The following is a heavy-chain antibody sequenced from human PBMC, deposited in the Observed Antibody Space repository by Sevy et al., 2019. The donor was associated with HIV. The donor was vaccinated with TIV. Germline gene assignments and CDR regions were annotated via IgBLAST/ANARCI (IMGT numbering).Heavy chain of an antibody. CDR3: AGWSSAWTLFDY. Sequence: GGSLRLSCAASGFTFSTCWMSWVRQAPGKGLEWVANIKQDGSEKNYVDSVKGRFTISRDNAKHSLYLQMNSLRAEDTAVYYCAGWSSAWTLFDYWGQGTLVTVSS. J-gene: IGHJ4*02. CDR1: GFTFSTCW. V-gene: IGHV3-7*01. CDR2: IKQDGSEK. D-gene: IGHD6-19*01.